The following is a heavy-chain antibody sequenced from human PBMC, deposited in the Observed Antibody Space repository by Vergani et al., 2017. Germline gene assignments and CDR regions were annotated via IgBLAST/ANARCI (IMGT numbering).Heavy chain of an antibody. Sequence: QAQLQESGPRLVKPSQTLSLTCTVSGASIRSGGFYWNWIRQYPGGGLEWIGYISYTGATHYNPSLKSRTSISGKTSENQFSLNLTSVTAADTAMYYCARGPTGTPRTYFQHWGQGILVTVSS. CDR1: GASIRSGGFY. D-gene: IGHD1-1*01. J-gene: IGHJ1*01. CDR2: ISYTGAT. CDR3: ARGPTGTPRTYFQH. V-gene: IGHV4-31*03.